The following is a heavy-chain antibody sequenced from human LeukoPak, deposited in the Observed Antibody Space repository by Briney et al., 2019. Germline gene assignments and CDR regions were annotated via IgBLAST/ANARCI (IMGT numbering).Heavy chain of an antibody. CDR2: INSDGSST. J-gene: IGHJ5*02. Sequence: AGGSLRLSCAASGFTFSSYWMHWVRQAPGKGLVWVSRINSDGSSTSYADSVKGRFTISRDNAKNTLYLQMSSLRAEDTAVYYCARDGSSWANWFDPWGQGTLVTVSS. CDR3: ARDGSSWANWFDP. V-gene: IGHV3-74*01. D-gene: IGHD6-13*01. CDR1: GFTFSSYW.